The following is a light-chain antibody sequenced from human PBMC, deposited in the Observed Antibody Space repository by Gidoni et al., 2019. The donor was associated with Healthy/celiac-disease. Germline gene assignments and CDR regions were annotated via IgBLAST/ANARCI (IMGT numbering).Light chain of an antibody. Sequence: QSALTQPASVSGSPGQSITISCTGTSSDVGGYNYVSWYQQHPGKAPKLMIYDVSNRPSGVSNRFSGSKSGNTASLTISGLQAEDEADYYCSSYTSSSTSPVFGGGTKLTAL. V-gene: IGLV2-14*01. CDR3: SSYTSSSTSPV. CDR2: DVS. CDR1: SSDVGGYNY. J-gene: IGLJ3*02.